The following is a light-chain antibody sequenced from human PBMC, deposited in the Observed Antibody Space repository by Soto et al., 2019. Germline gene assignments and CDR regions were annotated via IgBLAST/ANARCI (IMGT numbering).Light chain of an antibody. CDR2: GVS. J-gene: IGKJ1*01. CDR3: QHYRSAQMT. Sequence: DIQMTQSPSSLSASVGDRVTITCRASQGVANYLGWYQQKPGKVPKALIYGVSTLQSGVPSRFSGSGSDTDFTLTISSLQPEDAANYYGQHYRSAQMTFGQGTKVEIK. V-gene: IGKV1-27*01. CDR1: QGVANY.